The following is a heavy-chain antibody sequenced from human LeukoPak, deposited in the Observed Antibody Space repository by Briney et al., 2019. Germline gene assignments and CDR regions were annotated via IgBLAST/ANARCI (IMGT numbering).Heavy chain of an antibody. Sequence: ASVKVSCKASGYTFTSYAMNWVRQAPGQGLEWMGWINTNTGNPTYAQGFTGRFVFSLGTSVSTAYLQISSLKAEDTAVYYCARAGYDFWSGYSYYYYGMDVWGQGTTVTVSS. CDR2: INTNTGNP. CDR1: GYTFTSYA. J-gene: IGHJ6*02. V-gene: IGHV7-4-1*02. CDR3: ARAGYDFWSGYSYYYYGMDV. D-gene: IGHD3-3*01.